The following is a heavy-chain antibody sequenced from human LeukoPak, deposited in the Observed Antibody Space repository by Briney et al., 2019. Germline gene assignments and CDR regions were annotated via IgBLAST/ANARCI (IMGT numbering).Heavy chain of an antibody. CDR2: IHEYWGST. Sequence: GGSLRLSCAASGSTFSSYAMHLVPQAPGKGLEHVSTIHEYWGSTFYPDSVKGRFTISRDNSKNTLSLQMGSLSTDDAGGYYCWRAWSGNYGGTDYWGKGTLVTVSS. D-gene: IGHD4-23*01. CDR1: GSTFSSYA. CDR3: WRAWSGNYGGTDY. J-gene: IGHJ4*02. V-gene: IGHV3-64*02.